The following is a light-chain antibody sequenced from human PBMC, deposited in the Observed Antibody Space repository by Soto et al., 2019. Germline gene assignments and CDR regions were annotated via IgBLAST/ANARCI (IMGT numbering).Light chain of an antibody. CDR2: GNS. V-gene: IGLV1-40*01. CDR1: SSNIGAGYD. Sequence: SVRPKAPSGKRAHGGGGSISRTRSSSNIGAGYDVHWYQQLPGTAPKLLIYGNSNRPSGVPDRFSGSKSGTSASLAITGLQAEDEADYYCQSYDSSLSAFYVFGTGTKVTVL. CDR3: QSYDSSLSAFYV. J-gene: IGLJ1*01.